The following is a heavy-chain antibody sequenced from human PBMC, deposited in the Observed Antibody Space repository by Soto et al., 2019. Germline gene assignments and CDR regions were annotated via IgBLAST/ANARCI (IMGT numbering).Heavy chain of an antibody. J-gene: IGHJ6*04. CDR3: ARGGPRYYDFWSGHFSPPDV. V-gene: IGHV1-2*04. CDR1: GYTFTGYY. D-gene: IGHD3-3*01. CDR2: INPNSGGT. Sequence: ASLKVSCKASGYTFTGYYMHWVRQAPGQGLEWMGWINPNSGGTNYAQKFQGWVTMTRDTSISTAYMELSRLRSDDTAVYYCARGGPRYYDFWSGHFSPPDVWGKGTTVTVSS.